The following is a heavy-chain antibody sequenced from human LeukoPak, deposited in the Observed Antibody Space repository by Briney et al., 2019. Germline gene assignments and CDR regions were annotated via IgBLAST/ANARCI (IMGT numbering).Heavy chain of an antibody. CDR2: MNPNSDKT. V-gene: IGHV1-8*01. CDR1: GYTFTSYD. Sequence: ASVKVSCKASGYTFTSYDINWVRQATGQGLERMGYMNPNSDKTEFAQKFQGRVTMTADTSISTAYMELSSLTSEDTAVYYCARELRRDAYWGQGTLVTVSS. D-gene: IGHD5-24*01. CDR3: ARELRRDAY. J-gene: IGHJ4*02.